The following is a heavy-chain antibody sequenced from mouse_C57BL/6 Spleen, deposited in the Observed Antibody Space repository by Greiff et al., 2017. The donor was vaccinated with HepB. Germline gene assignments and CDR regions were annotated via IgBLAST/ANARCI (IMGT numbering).Heavy chain of an antibody. CDR1: GYSFTGYY. J-gene: IGHJ1*03. D-gene: IGHD2-5*01. V-gene: IGHV1-42*01. CDR3: ARGPPSYYSNYVSYWYFDV. Sequence: DVQLQESGPELVKPGASVKISCKASGYSFTGYYMNWVKQSPEKSLEWIGEINPSTGGTTYNQKFKAKATLTVDKSSSTAYMQLKSLTSEDSAVYYCARGPPSYYSNYVSYWYFDVWGTGTTVTVSS. CDR2: INPSTGGT.